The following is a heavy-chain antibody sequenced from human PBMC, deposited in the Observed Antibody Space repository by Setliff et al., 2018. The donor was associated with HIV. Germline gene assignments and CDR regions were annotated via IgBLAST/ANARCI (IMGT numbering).Heavy chain of an antibody. CDR2: ISGNSGAV. J-gene: IGHJ4*02. D-gene: IGHD1-26*01. Sequence: LRLSCAASGFTFSSYSMNWIRQAPGKGLEWVSFISGNSGAVTYADSVKGRFTISRDNARNSLYLQLNSLRAEDTAVYYCARDRGGSYTPLDFWGQGTLVTVSS. CDR1: GFTFSSYS. V-gene: IGHV3-48*01. CDR3: ARDRGGSYTPLDF.